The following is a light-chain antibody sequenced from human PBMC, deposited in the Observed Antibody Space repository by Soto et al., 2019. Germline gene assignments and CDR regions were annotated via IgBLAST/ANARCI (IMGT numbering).Light chain of an antibody. V-gene: IGKV3-20*01. CDR3: QQHGSSPIT. CDR1: QTVTRNY. J-gene: IGKJ5*01. CDR2: GAS. Sequence: DIVLTRSPGTLSLSPGERSTLSCRASQTVTRNYLAWHQQKPGQTPRTLVYGASSRATGIPDRFSGSGSGTDFTLTISRLQNEDFAVYYCQQHGSSPITFCQGTRLEI.